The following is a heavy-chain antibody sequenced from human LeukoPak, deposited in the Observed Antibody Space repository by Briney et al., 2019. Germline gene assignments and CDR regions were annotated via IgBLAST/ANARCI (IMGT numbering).Heavy chain of an antibody. Sequence: GASVKVSCKASGGTFSSYAISWVRQAPGQGLEWMGWIIPIIGTTNYAQKLQGRVTITTDESTSTAYMELSSMRSENTAVYYCARATLSWDTAMISSGWDDYYMDVWGKGTTVTVSS. D-gene: IGHD5-18*01. V-gene: IGHV1-69*05. J-gene: IGHJ6*03. CDR2: IIPIIGTT. CDR3: ARATLSWDTAMISSGWDDYYMDV. CDR1: GGTFSSYA.